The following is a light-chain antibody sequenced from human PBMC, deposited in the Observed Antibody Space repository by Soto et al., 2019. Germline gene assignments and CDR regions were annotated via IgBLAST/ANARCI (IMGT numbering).Light chain of an antibody. CDR1: SSDVGGYNY. V-gene: IGLV2-8*01. J-gene: IGLJ3*02. Sequence: QSALTQPPSASGSPGQSVTISCTGTSSDVGGYNYVSWYQQHPGKAPKLMIYEVSKRPSGVPDRFSGSKSGNTASLTVSGLQAEDEAHYYCNSYAGSNNWVFGGGTNVTVL. CDR3: NSYAGSNNWV. CDR2: EVS.